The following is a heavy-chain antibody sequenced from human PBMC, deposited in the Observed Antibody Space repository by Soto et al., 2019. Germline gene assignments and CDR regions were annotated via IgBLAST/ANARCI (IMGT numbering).Heavy chain of an antibody. D-gene: IGHD5-18*01. J-gene: IGHJ4*02. Sequence: SETLSLTCAVSGGSFSGYYWSWIRQPPGKGLEWIGEINHSGSTNYNPSLKSRVTISVDTSKNQFSLKLSSVTAADTAVYYCARGRGYNFDYWGQGTLVTVSS. CDR3: ARGRGYNFDY. V-gene: IGHV4-34*01. CDR2: INHSGST. CDR1: GGSFSGYY.